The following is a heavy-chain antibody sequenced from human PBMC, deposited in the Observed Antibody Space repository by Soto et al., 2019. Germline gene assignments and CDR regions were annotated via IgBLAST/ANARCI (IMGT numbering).Heavy chain of an antibody. CDR2: ISYDGSNK. D-gene: IGHD1-26*01. CDR1: GFTFSSYA. Sequence: QVPLVESGGGVVQPGRSLRLSCAASGFTFSSYAMHWVRQAPGKGLEWVAVISYDGSNKYYADSVKGRFTISRDNSKNTLYLQMNSLRAEDTAVYYCARDEGVGGYYYYGMDVWGQGTTVTVSS. CDR3: ARDEGVGGYYYYGMDV. V-gene: IGHV3-30-3*01. J-gene: IGHJ6*02.